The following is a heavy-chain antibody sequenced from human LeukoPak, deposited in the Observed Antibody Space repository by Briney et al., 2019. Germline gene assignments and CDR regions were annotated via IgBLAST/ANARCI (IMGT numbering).Heavy chain of an antibody. CDR3: ARADDSSGYYYYYYFDY. J-gene: IGHJ4*02. CDR2: INYSGTT. CDR1: GGSLSSGPYY. D-gene: IGHD3-22*01. Sequence: SETLSLTCTGSGGSLSSGPYYWSWIRQPPGKGLEWIGYINYSGTTYYNPSLKSPALISIDTSKNQFSLKLSSVTAADTAVYYCARADDSSGYYYYYYFDYWGQGALITVSS. V-gene: IGHV4-31*01.